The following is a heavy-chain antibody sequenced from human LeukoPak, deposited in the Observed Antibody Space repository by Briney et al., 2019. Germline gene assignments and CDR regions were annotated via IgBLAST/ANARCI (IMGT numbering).Heavy chain of an antibody. CDR3: ARGLRVRGVLFDY. D-gene: IGHD3-10*01. J-gene: IGHJ4*02. CDR1: GFTVSSNY. CDR2: IYSGGST. Sequence: GGSLRLSSAASGFTVSSNYISWVRQAPGKGLEWVSVIYSGGSTYYADSVKGRFTISRDNSKNTLYLQMNSLRAEDTAVYYCARGLRVRGVLFDYRGQGTLVTVSS. V-gene: IGHV3-53*01.